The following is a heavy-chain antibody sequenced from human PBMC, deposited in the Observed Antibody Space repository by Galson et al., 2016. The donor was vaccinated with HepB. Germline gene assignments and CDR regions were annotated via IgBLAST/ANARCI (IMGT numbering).Heavy chain of an antibody. CDR3: ASASIGYNSYFDL. Sequence: CAISGDSVSSSSATWNWIRQSPSRGLEWLGRTYYRSKWYNDYAVSVKSRITISPDTSKNQFSLHLNSVTPEDTAVYYCASASIGYNSYFDLWGRGTLVTVSS. CDR1: GDSVSSSSAT. CDR2: TYYRSKWYN. D-gene: IGHD5-24*01. V-gene: IGHV6-1*01. J-gene: IGHJ2*01.